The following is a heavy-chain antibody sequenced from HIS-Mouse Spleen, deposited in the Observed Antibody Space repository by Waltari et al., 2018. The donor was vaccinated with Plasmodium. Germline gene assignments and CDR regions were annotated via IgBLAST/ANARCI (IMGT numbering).Heavy chain of an antibody. D-gene: IGHD6-13*01. CDR3: ASSWYWYFDL. CDR1: GSTFSSYW. J-gene: IGHJ2*01. Sequence: EVQLVESGGGLVQPGGSLRLSCAASGSTFSSYWMGWVRQATGKGLEWVANIKQDGSEKYYVDSVKGRFTISRDNAKNSLYLQMNSLRAEDTAVYYCASSWYWYFDLWGRGTLVTVSS. CDR2: IKQDGSEK. V-gene: IGHV3-7*01.